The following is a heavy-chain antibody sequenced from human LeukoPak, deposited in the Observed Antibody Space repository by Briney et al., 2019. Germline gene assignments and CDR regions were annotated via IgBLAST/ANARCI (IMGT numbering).Heavy chain of an antibody. Sequence: SETLSLTCTVSGGSISSSSYYWGWIRQPPGKGLEWIGSIYYSGSTYYNPSLKSRVTLSVGTSKNQFSLKLSSVTAADTAVYYCARDVASSGYPDYWGQGTLVTVSS. V-gene: IGHV4-39*07. CDR2: IYYSGST. D-gene: IGHD3-22*01. CDR3: ARDVASSGYPDY. J-gene: IGHJ4*02. CDR1: GGSISSSSYY.